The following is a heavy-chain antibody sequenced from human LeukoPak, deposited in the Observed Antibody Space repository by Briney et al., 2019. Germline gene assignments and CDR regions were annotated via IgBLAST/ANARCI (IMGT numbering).Heavy chain of an antibody. V-gene: IGHV3-48*03. D-gene: IGHD3-22*01. Sequence: GGSLRLSCAASGFTFNSYEMNWVRQAPGKGLEWISLIRPSGTAMYYADSVKGRFTISRDNAKNSVYLQMNSLRDEDTAVYYCARWIHDSAAWRLDYWGRGALVTVSS. CDR1: GFTFNSYE. CDR2: IRPSGTAM. J-gene: IGHJ4*02. CDR3: ARWIHDSAAWRLDY.